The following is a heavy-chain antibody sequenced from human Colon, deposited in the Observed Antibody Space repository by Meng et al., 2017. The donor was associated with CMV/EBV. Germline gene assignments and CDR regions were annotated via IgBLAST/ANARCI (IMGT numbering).Heavy chain of an antibody. J-gene: IGHJ4*02. D-gene: IGHD5/OR15-5a*01. CDR3: ARDRASLYYQFDS. CDR2: INTDNGDT. CDR1: GYNFTGSY. Sequence: KAPGYNFTGSYLHWVRQAPGQRLEWLGRINTDNGDTKYAPNFRGRATMTRDTSITTAYMELDSLTSDDTATYYCARDRASLYYQFDSWGQGTLVTVSS. V-gene: IGHV1-2*06.